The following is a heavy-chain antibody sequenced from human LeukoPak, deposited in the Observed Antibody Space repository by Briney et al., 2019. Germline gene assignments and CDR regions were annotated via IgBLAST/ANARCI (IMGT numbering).Heavy chain of an antibody. J-gene: IGHJ6*02. CDR2: IIPILGIA. D-gene: IGHD2-2*01. CDR1: GGTFSSYA. CDR3: ARAFRDIVVVPAAPYGMDV. V-gene: IGHV1-69*04. Sequence: ASVMVSCKASGGTFSSYAISWVRQAPGQGLEWMGRIIPILGIANYAQKFQGRVTITADKSTSTAYMELSSLRSEDTAVYYCARAFRDIVVVPAAPYGMDVWGQGTTVTVSS.